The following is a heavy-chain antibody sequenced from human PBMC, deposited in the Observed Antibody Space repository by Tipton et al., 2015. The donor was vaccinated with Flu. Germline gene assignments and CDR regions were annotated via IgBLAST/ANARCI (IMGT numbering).Heavy chain of an antibody. CDR1: GGSISTTIYY. CDR2: IYYSGTT. CDR3: ARGRVGTFDY. Sequence: LRLSCTVSGGSISTTIYYWGWVRQPPGKGLEWIGSIYYSGTTYYNPSLKSRVTISIDASKKHFSLKLSSVTAADTAVYYCARGRVGTFDYWGQGTLVSVSS. J-gene: IGHJ4*02. V-gene: IGHV4-39*02. D-gene: IGHD2/OR15-2a*01.